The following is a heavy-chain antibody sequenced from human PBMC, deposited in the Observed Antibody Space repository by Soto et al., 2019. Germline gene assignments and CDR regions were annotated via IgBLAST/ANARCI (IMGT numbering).Heavy chain of an antibody. CDR1: GGTFITNT. D-gene: IGHD2-21*02. CDR3: ARAAVTALTD. CDR2: IIPIYGTT. V-gene: IGHV1-69*06. J-gene: IGHJ4*02. Sequence: SVKVSCKASGGTFITNTISWVRQVPGQGLGWMGGIIPIYGTTNYAQRFQDRLTITADKSTSTAYMELSSLKSEDTAVFYCARAAVTALTDWGQGTQVTVSS.